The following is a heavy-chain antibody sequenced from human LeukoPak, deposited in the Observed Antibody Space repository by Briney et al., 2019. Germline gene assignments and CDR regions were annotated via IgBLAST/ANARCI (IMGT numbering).Heavy chain of an antibody. CDR3: ARRVQKLVATSWFNP. J-gene: IGHJ5*02. Sequence: ASVKVSCKASGYTFDDEYIHWVRQAPGLGLEWMGWINPKNGDTNYAQKFQGRVTMTRDTSISTAYMELRRLKSDDSAVYYCARRVQKLVATSWFNPWGQGTLVTVSS. D-gene: IGHD5-12*01. CDR2: INPKNGDT. CDR1: GYTFDDEY. V-gene: IGHV1-2*02.